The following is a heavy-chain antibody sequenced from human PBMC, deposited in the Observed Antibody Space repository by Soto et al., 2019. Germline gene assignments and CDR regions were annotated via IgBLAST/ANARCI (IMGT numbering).Heavy chain of an antibody. D-gene: IGHD6-13*01. CDR1: GYTFTSYD. J-gene: IGHJ5*02. V-gene: IGHV1-8*01. CDR3: ARTFPRAAAGSAAWFDP. Sequence: GASVKVSCKASGYTFTSYDINWVRQATGQGLEWMGWMNPNSGNTGYAQKFQGRVTMTRNTSISTAYMELSSLRSEDTAVYYCARTFPRAAAGSAAWFDPWGQGTLVTVSS. CDR2: MNPNSGNT.